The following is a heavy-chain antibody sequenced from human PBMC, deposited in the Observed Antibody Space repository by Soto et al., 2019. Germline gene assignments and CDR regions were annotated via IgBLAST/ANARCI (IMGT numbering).Heavy chain of an antibody. D-gene: IGHD6-13*01. V-gene: IGHV1-18*01. CDR1: GYTFTSYG. J-gene: IGHJ4*02. CDR3: AREYSSPLGFLTAKVRISRIFDY. Sequence: QVQLVQSGAEVKKPGASVKVSCKASGYTFTSYGISWVRQAPGQGLEWMGWISAYNGNTNYAQKLQGRVTMTSDPSTRTAYMELRSLRSDDTAVYYCAREYSSPLGFLTAKVRISRIFDYWGQGTLVTVSS. CDR2: ISAYNGNT.